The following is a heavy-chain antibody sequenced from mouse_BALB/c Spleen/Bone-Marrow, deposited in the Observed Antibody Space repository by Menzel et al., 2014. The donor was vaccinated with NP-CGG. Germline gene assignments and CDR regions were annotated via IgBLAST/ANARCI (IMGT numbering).Heavy chain of an antibody. J-gene: IGHJ4*01. V-gene: IGHV14-3*02. Sequence: VQLKESGAELVKPGASVKLSCTASGFNIKDTYMHWVKQRPEQGLEWIGRIDPANGNTKYDPKFQGKATITADTSSNTAYLQLSCLTSEDTAVYYCARGLLQYYYAMDYWGQGTSVTVSS. D-gene: IGHD2-3*01. CDR3: ARGLLQYYYAMDY. CDR2: IDPANGNT. CDR1: GFNIKDTY.